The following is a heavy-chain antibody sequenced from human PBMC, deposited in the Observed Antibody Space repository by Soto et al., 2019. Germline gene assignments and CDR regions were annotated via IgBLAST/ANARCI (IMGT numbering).Heavy chain of an antibody. Sequence: VASVKVSCKASGYTFTSYGISWVRQAPGQGLEWMGWISAYNGNTNYAQKLQGRVTMTTDTSTSTAYMELRSLRSDDTAVYYCARVHYDFWRAGYYYYYMDVWGKGTTVTVSS. D-gene: IGHD3-3*01. CDR1: GYTFTSYG. V-gene: IGHV1-18*01. J-gene: IGHJ6*03. CDR2: ISAYNGNT. CDR3: ARVHYDFWRAGYYYYYMDV.